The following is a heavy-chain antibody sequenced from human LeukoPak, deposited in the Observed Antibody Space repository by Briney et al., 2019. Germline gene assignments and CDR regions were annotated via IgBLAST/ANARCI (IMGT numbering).Heavy chain of an antibody. D-gene: IGHD4-17*01. V-gene: IGHV3-30-3*01. CDR2: ISYDGSNK. CDR3: ARDFAGDYLLGNWFDP. CDR1: GFTFSSYA. J-gene: IGHJ5*02. Sequence: GGSLRLSCAASGFTFSSYAMHWVRQAPGKGLEWVAVISYDGSNKYYADSVKGRFTISRDNSKNTLYLQTNSLRAEDTAVYYCARDFAGDYLLGNWFDPWGQGTLVTVSS.